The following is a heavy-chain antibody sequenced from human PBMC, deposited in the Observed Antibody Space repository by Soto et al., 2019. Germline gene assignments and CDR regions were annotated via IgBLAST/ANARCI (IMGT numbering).Heavy chain of an antibody. V-gene: IGHV4-4*02. D-gene: IGHD6-13*01. CDR1: GGSISSSNW. CDR3: AIAPASIAAAGMIDY. J-gene: IGHJ4*02. CDR2: IYHSGST. Sequence: QVQLQESGPGLVKPSGTLSLTCAVSGGSISSSNWWSWVRQPPGKGLEWIGEIYHSGSTNYNPSLKSRVTISVDKSKNHFSLKRSSVTAAETAVYYCAIAPASIAAAGMIDYWGQGTLVTVSS.